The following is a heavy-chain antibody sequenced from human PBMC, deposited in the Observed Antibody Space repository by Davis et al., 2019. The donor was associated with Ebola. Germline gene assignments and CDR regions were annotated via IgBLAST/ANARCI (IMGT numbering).Heavy chain of an antibody. D-gene: IGHD6-13*01. CDR2: ISAYNGNT. V-gene: IGHV1-18*01. J-gene: IGHJ5*02. Sequence: ASVKVSCKASGYTFTSYGISWVRQAPGQGLEWMGWISAYNGNTNYAQKLQGRVTMTTDTSTSTAYMELRSLRSDDTAVYYCARDLGQQLDNWFDPWGQGTLVTVSS. CDR1: GYTFTSYG. CDR3: ARDLGQQLDNWFDP.